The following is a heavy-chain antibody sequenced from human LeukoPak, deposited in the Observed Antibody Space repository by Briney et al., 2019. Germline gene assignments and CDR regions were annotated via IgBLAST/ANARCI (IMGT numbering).Heavy chain of an antibody. CDR3: ARDRGQQQFPDY. V-gene: IGHV1-2*06. J-gene: IGHJ4*02. CDR2: INPNSGGT. CDR1: GYTFTAYY. Sequence: ASVKVSCKTSGYTFTAYYMHWVRQAPGQGLEWMGRINPNSGGTNYAQKFQGRVTLTRDTSISAAYMELSRLRSDDAAVYYCARDRGQQQFPDYGGQGTLVTVSS. D-gene: IGHD6-13*01.